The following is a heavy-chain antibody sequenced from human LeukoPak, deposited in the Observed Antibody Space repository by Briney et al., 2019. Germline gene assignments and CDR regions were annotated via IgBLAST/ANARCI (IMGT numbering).Heavy chain of an antibody. J-gene: IGHJ4*02. Sequence: PGGSLRLSCVVSGISLSNYAMTWVRQAPGKGLEWVSYISERGGSTTYADSVKGRFTISRDTSLNTLYLQMNNMSAEATAVYFCAKRGVVIRGILVIGYHQEAYHYDFWGQGVLVTVSS. CDR3: AKRGVVIRGILVIGYHQEAYHYDF. CDR1: GISLSNYA. D-gene: IGHD3-10*01. CDR2: ISERGGST. V-gene: IGHV3-23*01.